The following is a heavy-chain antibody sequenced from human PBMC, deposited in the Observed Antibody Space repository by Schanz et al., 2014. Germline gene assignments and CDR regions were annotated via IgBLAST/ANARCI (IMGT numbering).Heavy chain of an antibody. CDR2: LTGSGGGT. V-gene: IGHV3-23*01. CDR3: ARPSDSSWYMDV. D-gene: IGHD2-21*02. Sequence: VQLLESGGGVVQPGRSLRLSCVASGFTFSTYAMSWVRQAPGKGPEWVSSLTGSGGGTYYADSVRGRFAISRDNAKNSLYLQMNSLRAEDTAVYYCARPSDSSWYMDVWGKGTTVTVS. CDR1: GFTFSTYA. J-gene: IGHJ6*03.